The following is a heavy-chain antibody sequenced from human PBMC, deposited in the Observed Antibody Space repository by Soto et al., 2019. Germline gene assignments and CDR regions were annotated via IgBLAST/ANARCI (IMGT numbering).Heavy chain of an antibody. D-gene: IGHD3-10*01. Sequence: SETLSLTFTVSGGSISSYYWSRIRQPPGKGLEWIGYIYYSGSTNYNPSLKSRVTISIDTSKNQFSLNLSSVTAADTAVYYCARHRGISMVRDGWFDPWGQG. V-gene: IGHV4-59*08. CDR3: ARHRGISMVRDGWFDP. J-gene: IGHJ5*02. CDR1: GGSISSYY. CDR2: IYYSGST.